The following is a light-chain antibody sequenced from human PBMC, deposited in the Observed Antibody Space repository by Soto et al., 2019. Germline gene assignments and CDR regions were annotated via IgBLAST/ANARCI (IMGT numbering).Light chain of an antibody. Sequence: QSALTQPASLSGSPGQSIAISCTGSSSDVGAYNRVYWYQQSPDTAPKLIIYDVSDRPSGVPDRFSGSKSGNTASLTISGLQPEDEADYYCNSYTTRTTHVFGTGTKSPS. CDR1: SSDVGAYNR. J-gene: IGLJ1*01. V-gene: IGLV2-18*02. CDR3: NSYTTRTTHV. CDR2: DVS.